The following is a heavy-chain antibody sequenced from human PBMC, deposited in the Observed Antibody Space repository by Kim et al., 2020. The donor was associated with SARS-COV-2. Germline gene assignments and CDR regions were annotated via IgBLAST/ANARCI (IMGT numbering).Heavy chain of an antibody. CDR2: INVGDVDT. J-gene: IGHJ1*01. Sequence: ASVKVSCKASGYTFTNYAVHWVRQAPGQRLEWMGWINVGDVDTKYSEKFQGRVTITRDTSASTAYLELSSLSSQDSAVSSCARGLSGHYGYWLPGNLVPV. D-gene: IGHD2-15*01. CDR1: GYTFTNYA. CDR3: ARGLSGHYGY. V-gene: IGHV1-3*01.